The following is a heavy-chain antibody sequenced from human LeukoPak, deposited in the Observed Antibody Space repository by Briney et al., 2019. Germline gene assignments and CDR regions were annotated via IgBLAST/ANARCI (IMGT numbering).Heavy chain of an antibody. D-gene: IGHD5-18*01. CDR2: IYYSGST. V-gene: IGHV4-61*01. Sequence: PSETLSLTCTVSGGSVSSGSYYWSWIRQPPGKGLEWIGYIYYSGSTNYNPSLKSRVTISVDTSKNQFSLKLSSVTAADTAVYYCARVIQLRLAFDYWGQGTLVTVSS. J-gene: IGHJ4*02. CDR3: ARVIQLRLAFDY. CDR1: GGSVSSGSYY.